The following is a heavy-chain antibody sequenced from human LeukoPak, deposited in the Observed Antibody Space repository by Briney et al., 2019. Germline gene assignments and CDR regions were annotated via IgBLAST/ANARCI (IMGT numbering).Heavy chain of an antibody. CDR3: ARDRGPWVTIFGVASQIPPVTGFDP. CDR2: IYYSGST. D-gene: IGHD3-3*01. Sequence: PSETLSLTCTVSGGSISSSSYYWGWIRQPPGKGLEWIGSIYYSGSTYYNPSLKSRVTISVDTSKNQFSLKLSSVTAADTAVYYCARDRGPWVTIFGVASQIPPVTGFDPWGQGTLVTVSS. CDR1: GGSISSSSYY. J-gene: IGHJ5*02. V-gene: IGHV4-39*07.